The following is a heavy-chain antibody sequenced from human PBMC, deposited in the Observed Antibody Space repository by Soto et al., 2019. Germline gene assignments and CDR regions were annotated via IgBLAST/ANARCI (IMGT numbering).Heavy chain of an antibody. CDR1: RFTVRSYA. CDR2: ISYDGSNK. Sequence: PGGSLRLSCAASRFTVRSYAMHWVRQAPGKGLEWVAVISYDGSNKYYADSVKGRFTISRDNSKNTLYLQMNSLRAEDTAVYYCARVGYYYGMDVWGQGTTVTVSS. J-gene: IGHJ6*02. V-gene: IGHV3-30-3*01. CDR3: ARVGYYYGMDV.